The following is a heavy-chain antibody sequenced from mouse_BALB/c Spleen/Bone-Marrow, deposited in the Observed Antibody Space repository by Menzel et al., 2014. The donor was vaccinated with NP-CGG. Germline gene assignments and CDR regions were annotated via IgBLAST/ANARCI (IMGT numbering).Heavy chain of an antibody. V-gene: IGHV5-6-3*01. CDR1: GFTFSNYG. CDR3: VRGNYGNYVDYFDF. D-gene: IGHD2-1*01. J-gene: IGHJ2*01. Sequence: EVKLMESGGGLVQPGGSLKLSCAASGFTFSNYGMSWVRQTPDKRLELVATITSNGGSTYYPDSVKGRFTISRDTAKNTLYLQMSSLKSEETAMYYCVRGNYGNYVDYFDFWGQGTTLTVSA. CDR2: ITSNGGST.